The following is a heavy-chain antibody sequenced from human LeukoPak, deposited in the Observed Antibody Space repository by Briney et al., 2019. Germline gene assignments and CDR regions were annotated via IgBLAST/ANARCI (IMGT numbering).Heavy chain of an antibody. CDR1: GFSFNSDW. V-gene: IGHV3-7*01. D-gene: IGHD3-16*01. CDR3: TRRLDD. J-gene: IGHJ4*02. Sequence: GGSLRLSCAAYGFSFNSDWMDWVRQAPGKGLEWVANIKHDESEKNYLDSVEGRFTISRDNAQNSLYLQMNGLRVEDTAVYYCTRRLDDWGQGTLVTVSS. CDR2: IKHDESEK.